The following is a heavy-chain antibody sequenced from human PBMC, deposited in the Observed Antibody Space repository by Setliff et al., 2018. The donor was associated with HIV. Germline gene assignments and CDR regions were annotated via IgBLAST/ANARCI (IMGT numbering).Heavy chain of an antibody. CDR2: ISPSDSEI. Sequence: NPGGSLRLSCAASEVISTTYIGNWVRQAPGKGLEWVSYISPSDSEIDYAHSVRGRFTISRDNAKNSLYLQMNSLRAEDTAIYYCASARAYNSRTLFDYWGQGTLVTVSS. CDR1: EVISTTYI. CDR3: ASARAYNSRTLFDY. D-gene: IGHD6-13*01. J-gene: IGHJ4*02. V-gene: IGHV3-21*05.